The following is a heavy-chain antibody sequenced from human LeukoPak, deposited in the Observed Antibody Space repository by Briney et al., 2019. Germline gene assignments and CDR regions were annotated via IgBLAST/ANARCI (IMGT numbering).Heavy chain of an antibody. J-gene: IGHJ4*02. CDR3: AKGYYDSNGNYYYFDY. CDR1: GFTFRSYG. V-gene: IGHV3-30*18. D-gene: IGHD3-22*01. Sequence: GGSLRLSCAVSGFTFRSYGMHWVRQAPGKGLEWVAVISYDGSIRYYADSVKGRFTISRDNPKNTLYLQVNSLRAEDTAVYYCAKGYYDSNGNYYYFDYWGQGTLVTVSS. CDR2: ISYDGSIR.